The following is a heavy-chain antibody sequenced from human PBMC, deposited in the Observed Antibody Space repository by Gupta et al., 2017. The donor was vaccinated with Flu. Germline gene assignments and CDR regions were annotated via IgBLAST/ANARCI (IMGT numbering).Heavy chain of an antibody. CDR1: GASIRSADHY. D-gene: IGHD3-16*01. J-gene: IGHJ6*03. V-gene: IGHV4-31*02. CDR3: ARAGLWQHNYMDV. Sequence: SGASIRSADHYWSWLRQHPGRGPEWGGYIFYSGSTYYNPSLKSRVTISLDRSKNQFSLEMTSVTAADTAVYYCARAGLWQHNYMDVWGKGTTVTVSS. CDR2: IFYSGST.